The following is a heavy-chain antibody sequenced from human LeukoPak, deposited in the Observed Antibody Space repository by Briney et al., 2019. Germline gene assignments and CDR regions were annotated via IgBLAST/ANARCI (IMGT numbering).Heavy chain of an antibody. Sequence: PGGSLRLSCAASGFTFDDYGMSWVRQAPGKGLEWVSGINWNGGSTGYADSVKGRFTISRDNSKNSLYLQMNSLRTEDTALYYCAKDLTKIAPPPNYYGMDVWGQGTTVTVSS. CDR2: INWNGGST. CDR1: GFTFDDYG. J-gene: IGHJ6*02. CDR3: AKDLTKIAPPPNYYGMDV. D-gene: IGHD6-13*01. V-gene: IGHV3-20*04.